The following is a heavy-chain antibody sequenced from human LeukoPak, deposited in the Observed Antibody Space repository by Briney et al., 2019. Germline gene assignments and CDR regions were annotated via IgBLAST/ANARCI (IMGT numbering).Heavy chain of an antibody. CDR1: GFIVSSNC. Sequence: PGGSLRLSCAASGFIVSSNCMSWVRQAPGKGLEWVSVLYRDGTTYYADSVKGRFTISRDNSKNTLYLQMNSLRAEDTAVYYCAKEGRYIVVVPAAAFDPWGQGTLVTVSS. V-gene: IGHV3-53*01. D-gene: IGHD2-2*01. J-gene: IGHJ5*02. CDR2: LYRDGTT. CDR3: AKEGRYIVVVPAAAFDP.